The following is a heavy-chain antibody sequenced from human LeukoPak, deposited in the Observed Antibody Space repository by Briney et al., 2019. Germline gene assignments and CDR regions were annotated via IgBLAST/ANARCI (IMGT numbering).Heavy chain of an antibody. CDR2: ISPNSGGT. CDR1: GYTFTGYY. CDR3: ARGYCSGGSCYSGFDY. Sequence: ASVKVSCKASGYTFTGYYMHWVRQAPGQGLEWMGWISPNSGGTNYAQKFQGWVTMTRDTSISTAYMELSRLRSDDTVVYYCARGYCSGGSCYSGFDYWGQGTLVTVSS. D-gene: IGHD2-15*01. J-gene: IGHJ4*02. V-gene: IGHV1-2*04.